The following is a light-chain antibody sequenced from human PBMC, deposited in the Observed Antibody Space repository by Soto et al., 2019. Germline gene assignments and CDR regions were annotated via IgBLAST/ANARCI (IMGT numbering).Light chain of an antibody. J-gene: IGKJ4*01. Sequence: EIVLTQSPGTLSLSPGERATLSCRASQSVSSSYLAWYQQKPGQAPSLLIYGASSRATGIPDRFSGSGSGTDFTLTISRLEPEDFAVYYCQQYGSSFLTFGGGTKVEIK. CDR2: GAS. V-gene: IGKV3-20*01. CDR1: QSVSSSY. CDR3: QQYGSSFLT.